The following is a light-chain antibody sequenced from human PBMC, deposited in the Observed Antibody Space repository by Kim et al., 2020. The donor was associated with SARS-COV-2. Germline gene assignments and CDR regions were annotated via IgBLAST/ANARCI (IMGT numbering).Light chain of an antibody. V-gene: IGLV3-1*01. J-gene: IGLJ2*01. CDR1: KLGDKY. CDR2: QDS. Sequence: SYELTQPPSVSVSPGQTASITCSGDKLGDKYACWYQQKPGQSPVLVIYQDSKRPSGIPERFSGSNSGNTAPLTISGTQAMDEADYYCQAWDSSPAVFGGG. CDR3: QAWDSSPAV.